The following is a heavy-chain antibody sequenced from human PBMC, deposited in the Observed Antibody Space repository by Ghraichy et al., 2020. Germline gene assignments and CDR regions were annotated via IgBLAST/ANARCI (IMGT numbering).Heavy chain of an antibody. J-gene: IGHJ4*02. CDR2: IYYSGST. CDR3: ARHGGNGSGSYPFDY. V-gene: IGHV4-39*01. D-gene: IGHD3-10*01. CDR1: GGSISSSSYY. Sequence: SETLSLTCTVSGGSISSSSYYWGWIRQPPGKGLEWIGSIYYSGSTYYNPSLKSRVTISVDTSKNQFSLKLSSVTAADTAVYYCARHGGNGSGSYPFDYWGQGTLVIVSS.